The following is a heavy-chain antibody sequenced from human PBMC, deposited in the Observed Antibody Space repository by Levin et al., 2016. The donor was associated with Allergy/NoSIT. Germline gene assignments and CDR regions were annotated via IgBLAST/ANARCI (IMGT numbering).Heavy chain of an antibody. CDR3: ARRRDYGDYAIHRRWFDP. CDR1: GFTFSSYG. D-gene: IGHD4-17*01. Sequence: GESLKISCAASGFTFSSYGMHWVRQAPGKGLEWVAVIWYDGSNKYYADSVKGRFTISRDNSKNTLYLQMNSLRAEDTAVYYCARRRDYGDYAIHRRWFDPWGQGTLVTVSS. CDR2: IWYDGSNK. J-gene: IGHJ5*02. V-gene: IGHV3-33*01.